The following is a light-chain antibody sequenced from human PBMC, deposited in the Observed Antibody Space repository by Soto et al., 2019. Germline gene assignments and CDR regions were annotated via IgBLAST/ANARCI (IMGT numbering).Light chain of an antibody. CDR3: QQYGDWPGA. Sequence: EIVLTQSPVTLSVSPGERATLSCRASQRISTTLVWYQQKPGQPPRLLIYGASTRATGVPARFSGSGSGTEFSLTISSLQSEDFAVYSCQQYGDWPGAFGGGTKVDI. CDR2: GAS. V-gene: IGKV3-15*01. J-gene: IGKJ4*01. CDR1: QRISTT.